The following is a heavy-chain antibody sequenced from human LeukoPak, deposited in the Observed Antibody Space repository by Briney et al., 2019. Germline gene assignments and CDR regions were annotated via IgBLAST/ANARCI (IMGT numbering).Heavy chain of an antibody. D-gene: IGHD3-10*01. V-gene: IGHV4-39*07. CDR1: GGSISSSSYY. CDR2: IYYSGGT. CDR3: ARVGGVTAMVRGVPFDY. J-gene: IGHJ4*02. Sequence: SETLSLTCTVSGGSISSSSYYWGWIRQPPGKGLEWIGSIYYSGGTYYNPSLKSRVTISVDTSENQFSLRLSSVTAADTAVYYCARVGGVTAMVRGVPFDYWGQGTLVTVSS.